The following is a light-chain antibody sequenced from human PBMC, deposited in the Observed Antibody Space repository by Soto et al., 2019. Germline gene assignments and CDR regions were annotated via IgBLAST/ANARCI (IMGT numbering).Light chain of an antibody. V-gene: IGKV1D-12*01. CDR3: QQANSFPIT. CDR2: AAS. CDR1: QGVRNW. Sequence: DIQMTQSPSSLSASVGDRVTITCRASQGVRNWLAWYQQKPGIAPKLLIYAASSLQSGVPSRFSGSGSGTDFTLTISSLQPEDFATYYCQQANSFPITFGQGTRLDIK. J-gene: IGKJ5*01.